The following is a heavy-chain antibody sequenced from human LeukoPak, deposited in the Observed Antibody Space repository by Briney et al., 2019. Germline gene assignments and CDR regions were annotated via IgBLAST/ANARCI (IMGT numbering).Heavy chain of an antibody. CDR3: ARIASHSSTWYDGGS. J-gene: IGHJ5*02. V-gene: IGHV3-74*01. D-gene: IGHD6-13*01. CDR2: INSDGSST. CDR1: GFTFSTYW. Sequence: GGSLRLSCAASGFTFSTYWMHWVRQAPGKGLVWVSRINSDGSSTSYADSVKGRFTISRDNAKNTLYLQMNSLRAEDTAVYYCARIASHSSTWYDGGSWGQGTLVTVSS.